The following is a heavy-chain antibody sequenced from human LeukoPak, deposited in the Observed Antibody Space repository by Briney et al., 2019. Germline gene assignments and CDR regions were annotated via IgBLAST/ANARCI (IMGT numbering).Heavy chain of an antibody. CDR2: INHSGST. D-gene: IGHD3-16*01. Sequence: SETLSLTCAVYGGSFSGYYWSWIRQPPGKGLEWIGEINHSGSTNYNPSLKSRVTISVDTSKNQFSLKLSSVTAADTAVYYCARARVVTGYDYVFPFDYWGQGTLVTVSS. CDR3: ARARVVTGYDYVFPFDY. V-gene: IGHV4-34*01. CDR1: GGSFSGYY. J-gene: IGHJ4*02.